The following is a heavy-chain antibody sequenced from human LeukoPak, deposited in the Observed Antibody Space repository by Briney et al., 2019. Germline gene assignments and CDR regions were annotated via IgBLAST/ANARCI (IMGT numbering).Heavy chain of an antibody. CDR1: GFTFSSYS. CDR2: ISSSSSTI. Sequence: GGSLRLSCAASGFTFSSYSMTWVRQAPGKGLEWVSYISSSSSTIYYADSVKGRFTISRDNAKNSLYLQMNSLRDEDTAVYYCARDGITIFGVLDFDYWGQGTLVTVSS. D-gene: IGHD3-3*01. CDR3: ARDGITIFGVLDFDY. V-gene: IGHV3-48*02. J-gene: IGHJ4*02.